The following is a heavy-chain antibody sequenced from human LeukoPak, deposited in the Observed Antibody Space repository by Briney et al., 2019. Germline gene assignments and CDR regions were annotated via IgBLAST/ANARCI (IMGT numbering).Heavy chain of an antibody. CDR1: GFTFRNYV. CDR2: ISYDGTKE. D-gene: IGHD1-7*01. V-gene: IGHV3-30-3*01. Sequence: GGSLRLSCAASGFTFRNYVMDWVRQAPGKGLEWVAVISYDGTKEYSADSVKGRFTISRDNAKNTLYLQMNSLRADDTAVYYYVRDPPEREELFDYWGQGALVTVSS. J-gene: IGHJ4*02. CDR3: VRDPPEREELFDY.